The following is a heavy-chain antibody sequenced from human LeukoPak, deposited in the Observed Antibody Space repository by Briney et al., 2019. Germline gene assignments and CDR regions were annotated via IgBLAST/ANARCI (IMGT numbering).Heavy chain of an antibody. Sequence: ASVKVSCKASGGTFSSYAISWVRQAPGQGLEWMGGIIPIFGTANYAQKFQGRVTITTDESTSTAYMELSSLRSEDTAVYYCARAADTEYSSSWNYYYYMDVWGKGTTVTVSS. CDR3: ARAADTEYSSSWNYYYYMDV. CDR1: GGTFSSYA. CDR2: IIPIFGTA. D-gene: IGHD6-6*01. V-gene: IGHV1-69*05. J-gene: IGHJ6*03.